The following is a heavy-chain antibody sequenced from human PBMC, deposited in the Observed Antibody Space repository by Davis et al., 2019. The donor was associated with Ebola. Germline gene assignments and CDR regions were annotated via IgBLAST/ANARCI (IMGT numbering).Heavy chain of an antibody. D-gene: IGHD2-15*01. Sequence: GESLKISCKGSGYSFTSYWIGWVRQMPGKGLEWMGIIYPGDSDTRYSPSFQGQVTISADKSISTAYLQWSSLKASDTAMYYCARSIGSADIGGLFDYWGQGTLVTVSS. V-gene: IGHV5-51*01. CDR2: IYPGDSDT. CDR3: ARSIGSADIGGLFDY. J-gene: IGHJ4*02. CDR1: GYSFTSYW.